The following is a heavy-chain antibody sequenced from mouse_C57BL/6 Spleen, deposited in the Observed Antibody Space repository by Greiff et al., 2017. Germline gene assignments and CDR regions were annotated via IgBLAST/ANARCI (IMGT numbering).Heavy chain of an antibody. CDR1: GYTFTSYW. Sequence: QVQLQQPGTELVKPGASVKLSCKASGYTFTSYWMHWVKQRPGQGLEWIGNINPSNGGTNYNEKFKSKATLTVDKSSSTAYMQLSSLTSEDSAVYYCARQAPVHYDYDRNAMDYWGQGTSVTVSS. V-gene: IGHV1-53*01. CDR3: ARQAPVHYDYDRNAMDY. D-gene: IGHD2-4*01. CDR2: INPSNGGT. J-gene: IGHJ4*01.